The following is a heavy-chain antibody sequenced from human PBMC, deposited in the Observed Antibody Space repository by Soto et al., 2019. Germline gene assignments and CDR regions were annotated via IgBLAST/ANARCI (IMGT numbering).Heavy chain of an antibody. J-gene: IGHJ6*02. CDR3: ATQGRNTRILVVRHYATDF. CDR1: RGTMRVKSHY. CDR2: IEGSGRT. V-gene: IGHV4-39*01. D-gene: IGHD2-15*01. Sequence: PETLPDTRAVSRGTMRVKSHYWCRIHQRTGKGREWIGAIEGSGRTSYTDSLKRRATISVDTDRNQFSLKLNSVTAPDTAVYYCATQGRNTRILVVRHYATDFWGQGTAV.